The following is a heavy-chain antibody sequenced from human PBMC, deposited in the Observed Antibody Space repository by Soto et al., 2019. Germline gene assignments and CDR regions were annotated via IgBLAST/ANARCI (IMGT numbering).Heavy chain of an antibody. CDR2: IIPIFGTT. D-gene: IGHD1-26*01. J-gene: IGHJ4*02. Sequence: QVQLVQSGAEVKKPGSSVKVSCKASGGTFSTYAITWVRQAPGQGLEWLGGIIPIFGTTDYARKCQGRVTIAAAESTSTVVIELSSLTSADTAVYYCARGVGAYYFDYWGQGTLVTVSS. CDR1: GGTFSTYA. CDR3: ARGVGAYYFDY. V-gene: IGHV1-69*01.